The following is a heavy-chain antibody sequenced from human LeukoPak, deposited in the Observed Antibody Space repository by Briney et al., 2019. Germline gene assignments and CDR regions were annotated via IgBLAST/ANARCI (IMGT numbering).Heavy chain of an antibody. CDR1: GFTFSSYE. J-gene: IGHJ6*03. D-gene: IGHD3-3*01. V-gene: IGHV3-48*03. CDR3: ARDGVLSGVVKIYYYMDV. CDR2: ISSSGSTI. Sequence: PGGSLRLSCAASGFTFSSYEMNWVRQAPGKGLEWVSYISSSGSTIYYADSVKGRFTISRDNAKNSLYLQMNSLRAEDTAVYYCARDGVLSGVVKIYYYMDVWGKGTTVTVSS.